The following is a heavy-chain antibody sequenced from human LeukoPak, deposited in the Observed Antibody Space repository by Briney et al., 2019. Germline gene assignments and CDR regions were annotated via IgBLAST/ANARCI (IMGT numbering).Heavy chain of an antibody. CDR3: ARPHYYDSIGYYFDS. D-gene: IGHD3-16*01. J-gene: IGHJ4*02. CDR1: GYSFTNYW. Sequence: GGSLRLSCKGSGYSFTNYWIGWVRQMPGNGLEWMGIIYPGDSDIRYSPSFQGQVTISVDKSISTAYLQWSSLKASDTAIYYRARPHYYDSIGYYFDSWGQGTLVTVSS. CDR2: IYPGDSDI. V-gene: IGHV5-51*01.